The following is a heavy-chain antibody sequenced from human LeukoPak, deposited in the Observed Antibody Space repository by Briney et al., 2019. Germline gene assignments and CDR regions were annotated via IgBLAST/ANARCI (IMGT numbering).Heavy chain of an antibody. D-gene: IGHD6-25*01. CDR3: ARRRAYYFDY. J-gene: IGHJ4*02. CDR2: ISWNSGSI. CDR1: GFTFDDYA. Sequence: GRYLRLSCAASGFTFDDYAMHWVRQAPGKGLEWVSGISWNSGSIGYADSVKGRFSISRDNAKNSLYLQMNSLRAEDTALYYCARRRAYYFDYWGQGTLVTVSS. V-gene: IGHV3-9*01.